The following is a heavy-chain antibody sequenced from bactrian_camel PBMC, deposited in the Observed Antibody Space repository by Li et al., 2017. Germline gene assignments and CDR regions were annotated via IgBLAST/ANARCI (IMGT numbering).Heavy chain of an antibody. CDR1: GFSNSNCV. CDR2: ILSDGST. J-gene: IGHJ4*01. V-gene: IGHV3S53*01. D-gene: IGHD3*01. Sequence: HVQLVESGGGSVQAGGSLRLSWAASGFSNSNCVMGWYRQAPGKERELVSTILSDGSTFYPDSVKGRFTISQDNSNNTVYLQMDSLKSEDTALYYCATGYGRYIYWGQGTQVTVS. CDR3: ATGYGRYIY.